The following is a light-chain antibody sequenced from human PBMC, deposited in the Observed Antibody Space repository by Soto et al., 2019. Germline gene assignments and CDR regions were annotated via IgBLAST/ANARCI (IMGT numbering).Light chain of an antibody. CDR3: SSYTSSYTYV. J-gene: IGLJ1*01. CDR1: SSDVGGYNY. CDR2: DVS. Sequence: QLVLTQPASVSGSPGQSITISCTGTSSDVGGYNYVSWYQQHPGKAPKLMIYDVSNRPSGVSNRFSGSKSGNTASLTISGLQAEDEADYYCSSYTSSYTYVFGTGTKLTVL. V-gene: IGLV2-14*01.